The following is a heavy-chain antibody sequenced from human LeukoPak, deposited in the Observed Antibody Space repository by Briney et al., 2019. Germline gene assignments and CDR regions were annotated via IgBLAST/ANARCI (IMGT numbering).Heavy chain of an antibody. J-gene: IGHJ4*02. CDR1: GGSVSSYY. CDR3: ARWDSGSYFLGY. D-gene: IGHD1-26*01. CDR2: IHYSGST. V-gene: IGHV4-59*02. Sequence: SETLSLTCTVSGGSVSSYYWNSIPQPPGKGLEWIGYIHYSGSTNYNPSLKSRVTISVDTSKNQFSLKLNSVTAADTAVYYCARWDSGSYFLGYWGQGTLVTVSS.